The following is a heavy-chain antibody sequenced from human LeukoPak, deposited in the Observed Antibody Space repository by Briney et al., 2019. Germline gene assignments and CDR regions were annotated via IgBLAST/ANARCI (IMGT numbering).Heavy chain of an antibody. CDR2: ISYDGTNK. J-gene: IGHJ5*02. CDR1: GFTFSSYA. D-gene: IGHD3-10*01. V-gene: IGHV3-30*18. CDR3: AKDYSVSGTYNWFDP. Sequence: AGSLRLSCAASGFTFSSYAMHWVRQAPGKGLEWVAVISYDGTNKYYADSVKGRFTISRDNSKNTLYLQMNSLRAEDTAVYYCAKDYSVSGTYNWFDPWGQGTLVTVSS.